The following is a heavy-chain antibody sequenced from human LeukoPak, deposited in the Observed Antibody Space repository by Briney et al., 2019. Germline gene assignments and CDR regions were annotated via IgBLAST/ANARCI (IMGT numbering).Heavy chain of an antibody. J-gene: IGHJ4*02. CDR3: ARDDPPLYYYGSGSVDS. CDR1: GYILTSCS. D-gene: IGHD3-10*01. Sequence: GASVKVSCKASGYILTSCSFNWVRQAPGQGFEWMGWNSGYNGNTIYAEHFQGRVTMTTDTSTNTAYMELRSLRSEDTAVYYCARDDPPLYYYGSGSVDSWGQGTLVTVSS. CDR2: NSGYNGNT. V-gene: IGHV1-18*01.